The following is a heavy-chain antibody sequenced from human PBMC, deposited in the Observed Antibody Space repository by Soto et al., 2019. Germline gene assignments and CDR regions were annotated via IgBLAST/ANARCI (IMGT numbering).Heavy chain of an antibody. D-gene: IGHD6-6*01. CDR1: GLTVSSNY. CDR2: IYSGGST. V-gene: IGHV3-66*01. J-gene: IGHJ3*02. CDR3: ARDGGQLGPDAFDI. Sequence: GGSLRLSWAASGLTVSSNYMSWVRQATGKGLEWVSVIYSGGSTYYADSVKGRFTISRDNSKNTLYLQMNSLRAEDTAVYYCARDGGQLGPDAFDIWGQGTMVTVSS.